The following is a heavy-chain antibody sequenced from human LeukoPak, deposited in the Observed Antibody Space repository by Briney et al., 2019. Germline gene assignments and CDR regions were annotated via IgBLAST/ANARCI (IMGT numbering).Heavy chain of an antibody. CDR1: GFTLSSNY. V-gene: IGHV3-66*01. CDR3: ARGLRYFDWLPPLFDY. Sequence: GGSLTLSCAASGFTLSSNYMSWARHAPGKRLECVSVIYSGGTTYYAHSVKARFPISRDNSKNTLYLQMNSLRAEDTAVYYCARGLRYFDWLPPLFDYWGQGTLVTVSS. J-gene: IGHJ4*02. CDR2: IYSGGTT. D-gene: IGHD3-9*01.